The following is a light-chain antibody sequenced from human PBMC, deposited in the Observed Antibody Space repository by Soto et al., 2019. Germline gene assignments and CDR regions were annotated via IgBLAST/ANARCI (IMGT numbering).Light chain of an antibody. V-gene: IGKV3-20*01. J-gene: IGKJ1*01. CDR2: GAS. Sequence: EILLTQSPGTLSLSPGERATISCRASQSVTSNYLAWYQQKPGQAPRLLIFGASSRATGIPDKFSGSGSGTDFTLTISRLEPDDFAVYYCQRYGGPSWTFGQGTRVEIK. CDR1: QSVTSNY. CDR3: QRYGGPSWT.